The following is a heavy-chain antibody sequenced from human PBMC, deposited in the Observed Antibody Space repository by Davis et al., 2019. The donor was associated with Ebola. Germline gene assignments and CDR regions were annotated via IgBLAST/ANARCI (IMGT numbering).Heavy chain of an antibody. CDR3: ARDRGEWKLLGGMDV. CDR2: ISSSSSYT. J-gene: IGHJ6*04. V-gene: IGHV3-11*06. D-gene: IGHD1-26*01. CDR1: GFTFSSYA. Sequence: GESLKISCAASGFTFSSYAMSWIRQAPGKGLEWVSYISSSSSYTNYADSVKGRFTISRDNSKNTLYLQMNSLRAEDTAVYYCARDRGEWKLLGGMDVWGKGTTVTVSS.